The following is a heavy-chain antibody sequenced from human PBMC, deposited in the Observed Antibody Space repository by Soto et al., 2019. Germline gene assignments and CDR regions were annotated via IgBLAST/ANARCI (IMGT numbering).Heavy chain of an antibody. J-gene: IGHJ5*02. D-gene: IGHD6-19*01. Sequence: QVQLVQSGGEVKKSGASVKVSCKASGYIFRSYGISWVRQAPGQGLEWMGWINVKNGNTKHVEKFQGRVTMTTDTSTSTAYMELRNLTSDDTAVYYCARGIAVEPTANWFDLWGHGTLVIVSS. CDR3: ARGIAVEPTANWFDL. CDR2: INVKNGNT. CDR1: GYIFRSYG. V-gene: IGHV1-18*01.